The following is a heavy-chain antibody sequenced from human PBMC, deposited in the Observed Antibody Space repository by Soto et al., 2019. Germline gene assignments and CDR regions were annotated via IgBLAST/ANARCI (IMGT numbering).Heavy chain of an antibody. CDR1: EGSLSSYY. V-gene: IGHV4-59*01. Sequence: SGTLCLPSTVSEGSLSSYYSSWNRQSPAEGLEWIGYIYYSGSTNYIPSVKSRVTISVDTSKNQCSLKLSSVTAADTAVYYCARTINYDFWSGYFSLDYWGQGTLVTVSS. CDR2: IYYSGST. CDR3: ARTINYDFWSGYFSLDY. J-gene: IGHJ4*02. D-gene: IGHD3-3*01.